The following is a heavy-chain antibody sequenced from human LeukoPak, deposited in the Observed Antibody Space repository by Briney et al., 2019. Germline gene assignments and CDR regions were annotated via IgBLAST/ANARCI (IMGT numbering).Heavy chain of an antibody. CDR3: ARTIVVVPAAMLGWFDP. CDR2: IANSGGST. V-gene: IGHV3-23*01. Sequence: PGGSLRLSCAASGFTFTTYAMSWVRQAPGEGLEWVSTIANSGGSTYYADSVKGRFTISRDNSKNTLYLQMNSLRSEDTAVYYCARTIVVVPAAMLGWFDPWGQGTLVTVSS. D-gene: IGHD2-2*01. J-gene: IGHJ5*02. CDR1: GFTFTTYA.